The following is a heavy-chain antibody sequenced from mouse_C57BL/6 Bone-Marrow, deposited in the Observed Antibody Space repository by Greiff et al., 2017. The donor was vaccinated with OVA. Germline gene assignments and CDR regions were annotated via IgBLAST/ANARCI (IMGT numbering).Heavy chain of an antibody. CDR1: GFNIKDDY. V-gene: IGHV14-4*01. D-gene: IGHD2-4*01. J-gene: IGHJ3*01. CDR3: TTEGDYDWFAY. Sequence: EVQLQESGAELVRPGASVKLSCTASGFNIKDDYMHWVKQRPEQGLEWIGWIDPENGDTEYASKFQGKATITADTSSNTAYLQLSSLTSEDTAVYYCTTEGDYDWFAYWGQGTLVTVSA. CDR2: IDPENGDT.